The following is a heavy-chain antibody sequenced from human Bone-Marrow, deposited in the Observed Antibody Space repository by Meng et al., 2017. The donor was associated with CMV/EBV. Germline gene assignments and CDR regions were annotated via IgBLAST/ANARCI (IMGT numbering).Heavy chain of an antibody. J-gene: IGHJ6*02. Sequence: ASVKVSCKASGYTFTAYHMHWVRQAPGQGLEWMGWINPNSGGTNYAQKFQGRVTMTRDTSISTAYMELNRLRSDDTAVYYCARDIAAAGPRPRRHYYSGMDVWGQGTTVTVSS. D-gene: IGHD6-13*01. V-gene: IGHV1-2*02. CDR2: INPNSGGT. CDR3: ARDIAAAGPRPRRHYYSGMDV. CDR1: GYTFTAYH.